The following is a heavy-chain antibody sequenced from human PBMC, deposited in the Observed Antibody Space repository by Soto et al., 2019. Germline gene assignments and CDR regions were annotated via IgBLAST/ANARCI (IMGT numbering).Heavy chain of an antibody. V-gene: IGHV3-23*01. CDR1: GITIRNLG. CDR3: AVVESGVRRFEF. CDR2: ISASGGTT. Sequence: GGPLRLPWGASGITIRNLGISRVRQDTGKGLEWVSVISASGGTTYYAESVKGRFTISRDNSKNTMYVEMNSLRDEDTAVYYCAVVESGVRRFEFWGKGTLVTVSS. J-gene: IGHJ4*02. D-gene: IGHD2-15*01.